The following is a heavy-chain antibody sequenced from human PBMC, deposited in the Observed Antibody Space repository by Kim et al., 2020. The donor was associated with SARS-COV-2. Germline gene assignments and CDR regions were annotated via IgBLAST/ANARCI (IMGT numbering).Heavy chain of an antibody. V-gene: IGHV1-69*13. J-gene: IGHJ3*02. CDR1: GGTFSSYA. CDR3: ARTTFITMVRGVIPDAFDI. CDR2: IIPIFGTA. Sequence: SVKVSCKASGGTFSSYAISWVRQAPGQGLEWMGGIIPIFGTANYAQKFQGRVTITADESTSTAYMELSSLRSEDTAVYYCARTTFITMVRGVIPDAFDIWGQGTMVTVSS. D-gene: IGHD3-10*01.